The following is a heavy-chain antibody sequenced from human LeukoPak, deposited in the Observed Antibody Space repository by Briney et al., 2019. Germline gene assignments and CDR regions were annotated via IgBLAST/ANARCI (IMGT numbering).Heavy chain of an antibody. V-gene: IGHV3-21*01. Sequence: PGGSLRLSCEASGFTFSTYSMNWVRQAPGKGLEWVSSISSSSSYIYYADSVKGRFTISRDNAKNSLYLQMNSLRAEDTAVYYCARGNLHYFDYWGQGTLVTVSS. J-gene: IGHJ4*02. CDR2: ISSSSSYI. D-gene: IGHD5/OR15-5a*01. CDR3: ARGNLHYFDY. CDR1: GFTFSTYS.